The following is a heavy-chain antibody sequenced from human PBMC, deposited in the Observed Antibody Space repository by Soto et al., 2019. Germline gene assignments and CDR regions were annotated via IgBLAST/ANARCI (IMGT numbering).Heavy chain of an antibody. CDR1: GFTFSSYA. Sequence: GGSLRLSCAASGFTFSSYAMSWVRQAPGKGLEWVSAISGSGGSTYYADSVKGRFTISRDNSKNTLYLQMNSLRAEDTAVYYCAKEGYYDSSGYYYAPYYFDYWGQGTLVTVSS. J-gene: IGHJ4*02. V-gene: IGHV3-23*01. CDR2: ISGSGGST. CDR3: AKEGYYDSSGYYYAPYYFDY. D-gene: IGHD3-22*01.